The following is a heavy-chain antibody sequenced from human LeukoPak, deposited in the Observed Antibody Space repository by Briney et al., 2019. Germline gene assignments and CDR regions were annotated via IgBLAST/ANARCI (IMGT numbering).Heavy chain of an antibody. J-gene: IGHJ4*02. D-gene: IGHD2-15*01. V-gene: IGHV3-30*02. CDR1: GFTFSSYG. CDR2: IRYDGSNK. CDR3: AKEGYCSGGSCYSPYYFDY. Sequence: PGGSLRLSCAASGFTFSSYGMHWVRQAPGKGLEWVALIRYDGSNKYYADSVKGRFTISRDNSKNTLYLQMNSLRAEDTAVYYCAKEGYCSGGSCYSPYYFDYWGQGTLVTVSS.